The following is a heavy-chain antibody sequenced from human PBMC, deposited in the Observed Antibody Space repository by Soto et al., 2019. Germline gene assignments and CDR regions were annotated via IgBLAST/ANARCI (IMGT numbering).Heavy chain of an antibody. J-gene: IGHJ3*02. CDR1: GGSVSSGSYY. CDR2: IYYSGST. V-gene: IGHV4-61*01. CDR3: VKHRGNPSGAFDI. Sequence: PSETLSLTCTVSGGSVSSGSYYWSWIRQPPGKGLEWIGYIYYSGSTNYNPSLKSRVTISVDTSKSTVSLHMNSLRAEDTAVYYCVKHRGNPSGAFDIWGQGTMVTVSS. D-gene: IGHD3-10*01.